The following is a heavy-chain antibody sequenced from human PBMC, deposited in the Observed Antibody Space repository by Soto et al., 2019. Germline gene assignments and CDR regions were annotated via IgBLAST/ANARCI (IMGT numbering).Heavy chain of an antibody. V-gene: IGHV3-30-3*01. CDR3: ARGGEGPFFDN. Sequence: QVQLVESGGGVVQPGRSLRLSCAASGFSFSNYVLHWVRQAPGKGLEWVAVMSSGGGNKFYTDSVKGRFTISRDNSKNTLYLQMNSLRTEDTAVYFCARGGEGPFFDNWGQGTLVSVS. CDR2: MSSGGGNK. D-gene: IGHD3-16*01. J-gene: IGHJ4*02. CDR1: GFSFSNYV.